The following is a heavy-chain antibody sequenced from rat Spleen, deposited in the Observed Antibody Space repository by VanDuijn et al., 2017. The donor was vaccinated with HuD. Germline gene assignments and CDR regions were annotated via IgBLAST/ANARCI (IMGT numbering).Heavy chain of an antibody. V-gene: IGHV5-19*01. CDR2: ISPSGGNT. CDR1: GFTFSNYG. Sequence: EVQLVESGGGLVQPGRSMKLSCTASGFTFSNYGMHWIRQAPTKGLEWVASISPSGGNTYYRDSVKGRFTISRDNANSTLYLQMNSLRSEDTATYYCTRGGNYDVDYWGQGVLVTVSS. D-gene: IGHD1-10*01. J-gene: IGHJ2*01. CDR3: TRGGNYDVDY.